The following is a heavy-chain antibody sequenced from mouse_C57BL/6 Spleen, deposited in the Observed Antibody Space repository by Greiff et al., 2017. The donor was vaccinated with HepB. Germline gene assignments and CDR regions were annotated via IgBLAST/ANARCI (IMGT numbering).Heavy chain of an antibody. CDR1: GYTFTSYG. Sequence: QVQLQQSGAELVRPGASVKLSCKASGYTFTSYGISWVKQRTGQGLEWIGEIYPRSGNTYYNEKFKGKATLTADKSSSTAYMELRSLTSEDSAVYVCARWEITGTTLDYWGQGTTLTVSS. CDR3: ARWEITGTTLDY. D-gene: IGHD4-1*01. CDR2: IYPRSGNT. J-gene: IGHJ2*01. V-gene: IGHV1-81*01.